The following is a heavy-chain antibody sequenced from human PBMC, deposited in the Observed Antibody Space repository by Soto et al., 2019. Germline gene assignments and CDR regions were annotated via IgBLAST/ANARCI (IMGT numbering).Heavy chain of an antibody. J-gene: IGHJ6*02. CDR1: GYSFTTYW. CDR3: SRVGAYTYGYSYYYPMDI. D-gene: IGHD5-18*01. Sequence: PGESLKISCKASGYSFTTYWIGWVRQMPGKGLEWMGIIYADDSDTRYSTSFQGQVTISADKSISTAFLQWSSLKASDTAIYYCSRVGAYTYGYSYYYPMDIWGQGTTVTVSS. CDR2: IYADDSDT. V-gene: IGHV5-51*01.